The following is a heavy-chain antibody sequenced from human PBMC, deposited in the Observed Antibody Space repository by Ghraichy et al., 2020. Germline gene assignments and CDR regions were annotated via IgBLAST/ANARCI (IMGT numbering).Heavy chain of an antibody. J-gene: IGHJ6*02. V-gene: IGHV3-30*02. D-gene: IGHD5-18*01. CDR3: AKDGDVDTAMGTYYYYGMDV. Sequence: GESLNISCAASGFTFSSYGMHWVRQAPGKGLEWVAFIRYDGSNKYYADSVKGRFTISRDNSKNTLYLQMNSLRAEDTAVYYCAKDGDVDTAMGTYYYYGMDVWGQGTTVTVSS. CDR2: IRYDGSNK. CDR1: GFTFSSYG.